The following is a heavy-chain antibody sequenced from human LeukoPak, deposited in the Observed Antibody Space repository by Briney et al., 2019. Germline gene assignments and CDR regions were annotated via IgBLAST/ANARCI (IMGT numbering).Heavy chain of an antibody. CDR1: GGSISSSSYY. D-gene: IGHD2-2*01. Sequence: KPSETLSLTCTVSGGSISSSSYYWGWIRQPPGKGLEWIGSIYYSGSTYYNPSLKSRVTISVDTSKNQFSLKLSSVTAADTAVYYCLGYCSSTSCYSDALDIWGQGTMVTVSS. CDR2: IYYSGST. J-gene: IGHJ3*02. V-gene: IGHV4-39*07. CDR3: LGYCSSTSCYSDALDI.